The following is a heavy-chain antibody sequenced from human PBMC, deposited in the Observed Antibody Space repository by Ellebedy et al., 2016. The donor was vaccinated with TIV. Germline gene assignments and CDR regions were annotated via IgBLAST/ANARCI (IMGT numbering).Heavy chain of an antibody. V-gene: IGHV1-69*13. D-gene: IGHD2-21*02. CDR1: GYTFTGYY. Sequence: ASVKVSCKASGYTFTGYYMHWVRQAPGQGLEWMGGIIPIFGTANYAQKFQGRVTITADESTSTAYMELSSLRSEDTAVYYCAREGRISVVVTATLWYWGQGTLVTVSS. CDR3: AREGRISVVVTATLWY. CDR2: IIPIFGTA. J-gene: IGHJ4*02.